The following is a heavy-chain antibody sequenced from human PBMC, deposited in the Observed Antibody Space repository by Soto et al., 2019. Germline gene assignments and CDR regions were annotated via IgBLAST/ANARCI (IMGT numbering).Heavy chain of an antibody. CDR1: GFTFSNYG. V-gene: IGHV3-33*01. CDR3: AGGTYDFDY. D-gene: IGHD1-26*01. CDR2: SLYDGSNK. Sequence: QVQLVESGGDVVQPGRSLRLSCAASGFTFSNYGMHWARQAPGKGLEWVAASLYDGSNKYYADSVKGRFTISRDNSKNTLYMQMNSRRDEDTDVYDCAGGTYDFDYCGQGTLVTVSS. J-gene: IGHJ4*02.